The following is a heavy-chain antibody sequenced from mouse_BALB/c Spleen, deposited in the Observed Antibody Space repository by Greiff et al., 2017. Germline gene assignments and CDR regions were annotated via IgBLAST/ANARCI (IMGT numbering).Heavy chain of an antibody. V-gene: IGHV1-67*01. CDR2: ISTYYGNT. CDR1: SYTFTDYA. J-gene: IGHJ4*01. Sequence: QVQLQQSGPELVRPGVSVKISCKGSSYTFTDYAMHWVKQSHAKSLEWIGVISTYYGNTNYNQKFKGKATMTVDKSSSTAYMELARLTSEDSAVYYCARGGYGNYENYAMDYWGQGTSVTVSS. CDR3: ARGGYGNYENYAMDY. D-gene: IGHD2-1*01.